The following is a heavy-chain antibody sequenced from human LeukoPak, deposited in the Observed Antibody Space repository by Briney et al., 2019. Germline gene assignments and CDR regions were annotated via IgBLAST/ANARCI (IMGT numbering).Heavy chain of an antibody. D-gene: IGHD5-12*01. V-gene: IGHV3-48*01. CDR3: ARDSFRVATITFYYYYYMDV. J-gene: IGHJ6*03. Sequence: GGSLRLSCAASGFTFSSYSMNWVRQAPGKGLEWVSYISSSSSTIYYADSVKGRFTISRDNAKNSLYLQMNSLGAEDTAVYYCARDSFRVATITFYYYYYMDVWGKGTTVTVSS. CDR1: GFTFSSYS. CDR2: ISSSSSTI.